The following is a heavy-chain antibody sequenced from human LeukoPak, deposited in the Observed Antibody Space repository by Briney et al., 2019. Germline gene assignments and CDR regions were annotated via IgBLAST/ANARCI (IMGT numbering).Heavy chain of an antibody. Sequence: SGGSLRLSCAASGFTFSSYGMHGVRQAPGKGLEWVAVIWYDGSNKYYADSVKGRFTISRDNSKNTLYLQMNSLRAEDTAVYYCARDRQAAAVLDYWGQGTLVTVSS. CDR2: IWYDGSNK. V-gene: IGHV3-33*01. D-gene: IGHD6-13*01. CDR3: ARDRQAAAVLDY. J-gene: IGHJ4*02. CDR1: GFTFSSYG.